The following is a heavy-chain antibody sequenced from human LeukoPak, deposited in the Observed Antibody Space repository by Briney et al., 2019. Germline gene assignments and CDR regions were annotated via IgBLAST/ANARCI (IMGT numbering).Heavy chain of an antibody. J-gene: IGHJ4*02. CDR1: GGSVRSHDW. Sequence: SETLSLTCAVSGGSVRSHDWWSWVRQPPGKGLEWIGEISHSGNTNCNPSLKSRVTISVDKSENQLSLRLTSVTAADTAVYYCASHVVVTGTGGFDHWGQGTLVTVSS. CDR3: ASHVVVTGTGGFDH. CDR2: ISHSGNT. D-gene: IGHD2-21*02. V-gene: IGHV4-4*02.